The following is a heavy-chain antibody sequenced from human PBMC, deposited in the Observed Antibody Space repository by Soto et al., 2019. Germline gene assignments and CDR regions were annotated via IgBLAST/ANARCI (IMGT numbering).Heavy chain of an antibody. CDR1: GFTFDNYA. V-gene: IGHV3-9*01. CDR2: ISWNSNTI. CDR3: AKETGPN. J-gene: IGHJ4*02. Sequence: EVHLVESGGGLVQPGRSLRLSCAASGFTFDNYAMHWVRQAPGKGLEWVSGISWNSNTIAYADSVKGRFTISRDNAKNSLYLQMNSRRAKDTAFYYCAKETGPNWGQGTLGTVSS.